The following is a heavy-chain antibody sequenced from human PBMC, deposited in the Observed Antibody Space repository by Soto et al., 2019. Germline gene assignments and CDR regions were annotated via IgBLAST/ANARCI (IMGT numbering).Heavy chain of an antibody. CDR1: GFTFDDYA. Sequence: EVQLVESGGGLVQPGRSLRLSCAASGFTFDDYAMHWVRQAPGKGLEWVSGISWNSGSIGYADSVKGRFTISRDNATNSLYMQMTSLRAEDTALYYCAKGGQLLTEGGGYWGQGTLVTVSS. J-gene: IGHJ4*02. V-gene: IGHV3-9*01. CDR3: AKGGQLLTEGGGY. CDR2: ISWNSGSI. D-gene: IGHD2-2*01.